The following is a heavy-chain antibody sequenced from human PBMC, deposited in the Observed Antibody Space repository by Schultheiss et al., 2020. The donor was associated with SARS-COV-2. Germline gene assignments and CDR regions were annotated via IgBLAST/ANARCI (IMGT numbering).Heavy chain of an antibody. CDR1: GGSISSSSYY. D-gene: IGHD1-1*01. J-gene: IGHJ4*02. CDR2: IYYSGST. CDR3: ARGPNDYHSLSHFDY. Sequence: SETLSLTCTVSGGSISSSSYYWGWIRQPPGKGLEWIGSIYYSGSTYYNPSLKSRVTISVDTSKNQFSLKLSSVTAADTAVYYCARGPNDYHSLSHFDYWGQGTLVTVSS. V-gene: IGHV4-39*01.